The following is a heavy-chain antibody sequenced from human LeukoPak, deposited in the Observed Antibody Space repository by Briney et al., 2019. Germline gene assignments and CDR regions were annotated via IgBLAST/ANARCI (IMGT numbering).Heavy chain of an antibody. Sequence: SETLSLTCTVSGYSISSGYYWGWIRQPPGKGLEWIGSIHNSGSTYYNPSLKSRVTISVDTSKNQFSLKLSSVTAADTAVYYCARHPSDCSSTSCYAAPWGQGTLVTVSS. CDR2: IHNSGST. CDR3: ARHPSDCSSTSCYAAP. D-gene: IGHD2-2*01. CDR1: GYSISSGYY. J-gene: IGHJ5*02. V-gene: IGHV4-38-2*02.